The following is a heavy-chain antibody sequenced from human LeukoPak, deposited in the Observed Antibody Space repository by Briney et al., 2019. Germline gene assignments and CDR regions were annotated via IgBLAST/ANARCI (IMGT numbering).Heavy chain of an antibody. J-gene: IGHJ5*02. CDR2: INPNSGGT. CDR3: ARVVAGNWFDP. V-gene: IGHV1-2*02. Sequence: ASVKVSCKASGYTFTGYYMHWVRQAPGLGLEWMGWINPNSGGTNYAQKFQGRVTMTRDTSITTAYMELSRLRSDDTAVYYCARVVAGNWFDPWGQGTLVTVSS. D-gene: IGHD6-19*01. CDR1: GYTFTGYY.